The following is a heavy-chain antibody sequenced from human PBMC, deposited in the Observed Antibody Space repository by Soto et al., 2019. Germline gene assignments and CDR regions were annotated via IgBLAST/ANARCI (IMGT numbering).Heavy chain of an antibody. V-gene: IGHV3-30-3*01. D-gene: IGHD6-19*01. CDR3: AKGGRQWLVTSDFNY. CDR2: ISYDGSDK. CDR1: GFTFNRYA. J-gene: IGHJ4*02. Sequence: GGSLRLSCAASGFTFNRYAMHWVRQAPGKGLEWVAVISYDGSDKYYTDSVKGRFTISRDSSKNTVSLEMTSLRAEDTAVYYCAKGGRQWLVTSDFNYWGQGALVTVSS.